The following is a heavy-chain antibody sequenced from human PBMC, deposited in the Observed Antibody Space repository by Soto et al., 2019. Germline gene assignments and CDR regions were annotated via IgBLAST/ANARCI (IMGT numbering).Heavy chain of an antibody. CDR2: INAGNGNT. CDR1: GYTFTSYA. V-gene: IGHV1-3*01. Sequence: ASVKVSCKASGYTFTSYAMHWVRQAPGQRLEWMGWINAGNGNTKYSQKFQGRVTITRDTSASTAYMELSSLRSEDTAVYYCARDPISYYYGSGSFEYWGQGTMVIVSA. CDR3: ARDPISYYYGSGSFEY. J-gene: IGHJ4*02. D-gene: IGHD3-10*01.